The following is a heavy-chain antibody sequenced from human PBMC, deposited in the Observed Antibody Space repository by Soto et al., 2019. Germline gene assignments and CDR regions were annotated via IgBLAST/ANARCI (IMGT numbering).Heavy chain of an antibody. CDR3: ARVPGRIKTEGHGEYGMDV. CDR1: GFSFSNYA. D-gene: IGHD1-26*01. CDR2: IKDDGSGK. Sequence: PGGSLRLSCATSGFSFSNYAMSWVRQAPGKGLEWVANIKDDGSGKYYLDSVKGRFTISRDNAKNSLYLQMNSLRAEDTGLYYCARVPGRIKTEGHGEYGMDVWGQGTTVTVSS. V-gene: IGHV3-7*01. J-gene: IGHJ6*02.